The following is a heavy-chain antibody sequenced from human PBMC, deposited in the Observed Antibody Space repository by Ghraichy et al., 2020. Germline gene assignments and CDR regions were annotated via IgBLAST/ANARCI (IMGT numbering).Heavy chain of an antibody. J-gene: IGHJ6*02. D-gene: IGHD3-22*01. Sequence: ASVKVSCKASGYTFTGYYMHWVRQAPGQGLEWMGWINPNSGGTNYAQKFEGWVTRTRDTSISTPYMELSRLRSDDTAVYYCAREGRQYYDSSGYYYGMDVWGQGATVTVSS. CDR2: INPNSGGT. CDR1: GYTFTGYY. CDR3: AREGRQYYDSSGYYYGMDV. V-gene: IGHV1-2*04.